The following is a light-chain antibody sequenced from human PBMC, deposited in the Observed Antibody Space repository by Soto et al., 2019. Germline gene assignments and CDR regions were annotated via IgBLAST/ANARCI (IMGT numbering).Light chain of an antibody. V-gene: IGKV3-20*01. CDR2: GAS. CDR1: QSVSNNY. CDR3: QQYGTSGT. Sequence: EIVLTQSPGTLSLSPGRRSTLSCGASQSVSNNYLAWYQQKPGQAPRLLIYGASNRATGIPDRFSGSGSGTDFTLTISRLEPEDFAVYYCQQYGTSGTFGQGTTGDI. J-gene: IGKJ1*01.